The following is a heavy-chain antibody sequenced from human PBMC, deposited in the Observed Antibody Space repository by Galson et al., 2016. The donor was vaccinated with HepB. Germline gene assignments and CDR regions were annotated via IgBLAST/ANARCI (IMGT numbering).Heavy chain of an antibody. CDR1: GYTFTAYY. CDR3: ARDLSHCTSGDCNGY. Sequence: SGYTFTAYYLHWVRQAPGQGLEWMGWVDPNRGGTKYAQKFQGRVTMTRDSSTSSAHMELSGLGSDDTAVYYCARDLSHCTSGDCNGYWGQGTLVTVSS. V-gene: IGHV1-2*02. D-gene: IGHD2-8*01. J-gene: IGHJ4*02. CDR2: VDPNRGGT.